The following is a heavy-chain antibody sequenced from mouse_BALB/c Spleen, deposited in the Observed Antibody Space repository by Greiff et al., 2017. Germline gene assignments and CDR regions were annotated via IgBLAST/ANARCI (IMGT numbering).Heavy chain of an antibody. V-gene: IGHV2-6-5*01. CDR3: AKTLYYGSSYGYFDV. J-gene: IGHJ1*01. D-gene: IGHD1-1*01. Sequence: VKLQESGPGLVAPSQSLSITCTVSGFSLTDYGVSWIRQPPGKGLEWLGVIWGGGSTYYNSALKSRLSISKDNSKSQVFLKMNSLQTDDTAMYYCAKTLYYGSSYGYFDVWGAGTTVTVSS. CDR2: IWGGGST. CDR1: GFSLTDYG.